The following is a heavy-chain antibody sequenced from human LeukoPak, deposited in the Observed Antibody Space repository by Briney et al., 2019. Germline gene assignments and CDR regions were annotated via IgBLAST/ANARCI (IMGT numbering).Heavy chain of an antibody. CDR2: IISSSSYI. CDR1: GFTFSCYS. Sequence: PGGSLRLSRSASGFTFSCYSMNWGRQAPGKGLEWVSSIISSSSYIYYADSVKGRFTICRDNAKNSLYLQMNSLRAEDTALYYCARVGIAAAGPDAFDIWGQGTMVTVSS. V-gene: IGHV3-21*04. D-gene: IGHD6-13*01. CDR3: ARVGIAAAGPDAFDI. J-gene: IGHJ3*02.